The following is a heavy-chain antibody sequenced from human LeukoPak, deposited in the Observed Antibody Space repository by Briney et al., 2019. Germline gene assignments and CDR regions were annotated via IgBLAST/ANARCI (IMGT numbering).Heavy chain of an antibody. D-gene: IGHD3-10*02. CDR2: ISWNSGSI. CDR1: GFTFDDYA. J-gene: IGHJ6*04. CDR3: AELGITMIGGV. Sequence: PRGSLRLSCAASGFTFDDYAMHWVRQAPGKGLEWVSGISWNSGSIGYADSVKGRFTISRDNAKNSLYLQMNSLRAEDTAVYYCAELGITMIGGVWGKGTTVTISS. V-gene: IGHV3-9*01.